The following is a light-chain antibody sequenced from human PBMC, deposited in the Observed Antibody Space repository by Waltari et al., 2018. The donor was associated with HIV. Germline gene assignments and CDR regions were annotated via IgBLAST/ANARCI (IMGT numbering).Light chain of an antibody. J-gene: IGLJ3*02. Sequence: QSALTQPASVSGSPAPSITISCTGSSSHAVRYTLVSWYAQHPGKAPQLMIYVGIKRPSGVSNRFSGSKSGNTASLTISGLQAEDEADYYCCSYAGSSNWVFGGGTKLTVL. CDR3: CSYAGSSNWV. CDR2: VGI. CDR1: SSHAVRYTL. V-gene: IGLV2-23*01.